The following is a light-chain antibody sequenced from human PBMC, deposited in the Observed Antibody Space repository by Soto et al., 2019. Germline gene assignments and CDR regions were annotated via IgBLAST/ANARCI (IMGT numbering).Light chain of an antibody. Sequence: EIVLTQSPGTLSLSPGERATLSCRASQSVGYHLAWYQQKPGQAPRLLIYDASSRATGIPDRFSGSGSGIDFTLTISRLGPEDFAVYYCQQYGSSPPLSFGGGTKVDIK. CDR3: QQYGSSPPLS. CDR2: DAS. V-gene: IGKV3-20*01. J-gene: IGKJ4*01. CDR1: QSVGYH.